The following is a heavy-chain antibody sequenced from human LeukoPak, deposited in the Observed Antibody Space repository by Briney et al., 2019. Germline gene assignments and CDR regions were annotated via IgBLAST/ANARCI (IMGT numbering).Heavy chain of an antibody. CDR1: GYTFTGYY. D-gene: IGHD5-18*01. J-gene: IGHJ4*02. V-gene: IGHV1-2*02. CDR3: ARDLTVQLWTYPFFDY. CDR2: INPDSGGT. Sequence: ASVKVSCKASGYTFTGYYMHWVRQAPGHGLEWMGWINPDSGGTNYGKNFQGRVTMTRDTSISIVYMEVNRLRSDDTAVYYCARDLTVQLWTYPFFDYWGQGTLVTVSS.